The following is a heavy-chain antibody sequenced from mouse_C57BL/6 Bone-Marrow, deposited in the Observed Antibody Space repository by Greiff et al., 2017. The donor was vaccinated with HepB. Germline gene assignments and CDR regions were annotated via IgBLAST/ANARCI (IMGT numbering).Heavy chain of an antibody. CDR2: IWGVGST. J-gene: IGHJ3*01. Sequence: VKLLESGPGLVAPSQSLSITCTVSGFSLTSYCVDWVRQSPGKGLEWLGVIWGVGSTNYNSALKSRMSISKDNSKSQVFLKMHRLQTDDTAMYYCASDYGSSSAWFDYWGQGTLVTVSA. CDR3: ASDYGSSSAWFDY. CDR1: GFSLTSYC. D-gene: IGHD1-1*01. V-gene: IGHV2-6*01.